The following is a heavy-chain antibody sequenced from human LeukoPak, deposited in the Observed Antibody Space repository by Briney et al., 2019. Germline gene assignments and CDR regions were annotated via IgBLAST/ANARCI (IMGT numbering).Heavy chain of an antibody. V-gene: IGHV4-4*07. CDR2: IHTSGST. J-gene: IGHJ4*01. CDR1: GGSISTYY. D-gene: IGHD6-19*01. CDR3: AGRGLSTGWTFDY. Sequence: SETLSLTCSVSGGSISTYYWSWIRQPAGKGLEWVAQIHTSGSTNFNPSLKSRVSISMDTPNNQFSLMISSVTAADTAIYYCAGRGLSTGWTFDYWGHGTLVTVSS.